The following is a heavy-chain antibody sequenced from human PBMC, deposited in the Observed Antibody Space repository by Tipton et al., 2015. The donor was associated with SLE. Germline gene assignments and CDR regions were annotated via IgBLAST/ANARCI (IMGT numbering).Heavy chain of an antibody. CDR1: GGSTSSHY. CDR2: IYSSGSP. V-gene: IGHV4-4*07. J-gene: IGHJ3*02. Sequence: TLSLTCTVSGGSTSSHYWSWIRQPDGKGLEWIGRIYSSGSPNYNPSLKSRVTMSVDTSKNQFSLKLSSVTAADTAVYFCARPIVGVAAFHIWGPGTMVTVSS. D-gene: IGHD1-26*01. CDR3: ARPIVGVAAFHI.